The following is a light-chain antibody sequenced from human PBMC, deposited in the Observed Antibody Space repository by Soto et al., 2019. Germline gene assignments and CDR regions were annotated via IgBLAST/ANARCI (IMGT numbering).Light chain of an antibody. CDR3: QQHSNWHLT. Sequence: EIVLAQSPATLSLSPGERATLSCRASQTVSSSLAWYQQKPGQAPRLLIYEASNRATGIPARFSGSGSGADFTLTISSLEPEDFALYYCQQHSNWHLTFGGGTKVEIK. J-gene: IGKJ4*01. V-gene: IGKV3-11*01. CDR1: QTVSSS. CDR2: EAS.